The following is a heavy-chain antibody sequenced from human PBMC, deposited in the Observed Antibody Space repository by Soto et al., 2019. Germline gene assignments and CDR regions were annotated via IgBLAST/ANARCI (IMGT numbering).Heavy chain of an antibody. J-gene: IGHJ4*02. CDR3: ARCPPPGYSWYYFDY. V-gene: IGHV3-53*01. Sequence: EVQLVESGGGLIQPGGSLRLSCAASGFTVSSNYMSWVRQAPGKGLEWVSVIYSGGSTYYADSVKGRFTISRDNSKNTLYLQMNSLRAEDTAVYYCARCPPPGYSWYYFDYWGQGTLVTVSS. CDR2: IYSGGST. D-gene: IGHD1-1*01. CDR1: GFTVSSNY.